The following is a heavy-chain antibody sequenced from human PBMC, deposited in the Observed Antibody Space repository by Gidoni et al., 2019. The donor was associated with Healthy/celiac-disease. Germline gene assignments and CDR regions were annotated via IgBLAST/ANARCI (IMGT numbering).Heavy chain of an antibody. J-gene: IGHJ4*02. V-gene: IGHV3-30*04. CDR1: GFTFSSYA. Sequence: QVQLEEPGEAVVQPGKSLRLSCTASGFTFSSYAIHWGRQAPGQGLELGAVISYDGSNKYYADSVKGRFTTSRDNSKNTLYLQMNSLVAEDTAVYYCAGDSSGSYYPHFDFWGQGTLVTVSS. CDR2: ISYDGSNK. D-gene: IGHD1-26*01. CDR3: AGDSSGSYYPHFDF.